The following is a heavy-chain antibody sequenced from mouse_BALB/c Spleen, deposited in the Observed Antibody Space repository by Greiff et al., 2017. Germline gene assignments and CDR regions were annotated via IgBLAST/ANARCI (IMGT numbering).Heavy chain of an antibody. CDR1: GYSITSDYA. CDR2: ISYSGST. V-gene: IGHV3-2*02. D-gene: IGHD2-1*01. J-gene: IGHJ3*01. CDR3: ARWGGNYELFAY. Sequence: EVMLVESGPGLVKPSQSLSLTCTVTGYSITSDYAWNWIRQFPGIKLEWMGYISYSGSTSYNPSLKSRISITRDTSKNQFFLQLNSVTTEDTATYYCARWGGNYELFAYWGQGTLVTVSA.